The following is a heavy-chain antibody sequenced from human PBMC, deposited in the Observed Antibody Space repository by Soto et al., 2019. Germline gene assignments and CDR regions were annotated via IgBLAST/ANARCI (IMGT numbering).Heavy chain of an antibody. Sequence: SVKVSCKASGGTFSSYAISWVRQAPGQGLEWMGGIIPIFGTANYAQKFQGRVTITADKSTSTAYMELSSLRSEDTAVYYCARGRAKHIVVVTAILYGMDVWGQGTTVTVSS. CDR3: ARGRAKHIVVVTAILYGMDV. V-gene: IGHV1-69*06. CDR1: GGTFSSYA. D-gene: IGHD2-21*02. CDR2: IIPIFGTA. J-gene: IGHJ6*02.